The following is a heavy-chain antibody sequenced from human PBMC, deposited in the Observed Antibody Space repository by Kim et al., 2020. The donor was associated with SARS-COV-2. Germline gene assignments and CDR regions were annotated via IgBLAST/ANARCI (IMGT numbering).Heavy chain of an antibody. Sequence: ASVKVSCKTSGYIVPTYAIHWVRQAPGQRLEWMGWINAGNGNRKHSQKFQGRVIITRDTSATTVYMDLSSLRSEDTALYYCSSEGGIVVGEYWGQATLVT. J-gene: IGHJ4*02. CDR1: GYIVPTYA. V-gene: IGHV1-3*01. CDR3: SSEGGIVVGEY. D-gene: IGHD6-19*01. CDR2: INAGNGNR.